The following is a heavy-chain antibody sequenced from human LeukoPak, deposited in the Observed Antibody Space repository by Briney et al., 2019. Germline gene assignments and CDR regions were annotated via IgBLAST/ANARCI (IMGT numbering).Heavy chain of an antibody. V-gene: IGHV3-23*01. D-gene: IGHD5-24*01. CDR1: GITFSTHA. CDR3: ARDEYRSRWLHP. J-gene: IGHJ5*02. CDR2: INYSGSGT. Sequence: GGSLRLSCAASGITFSTHAMTWVRQAPGKGLEWVSSINYSGSGTFYADSVKGRFTISRDNAQNSVHLQMNSLRAEDTAVYHCARDEYRSRWLHPWGQGTLVTVTS.